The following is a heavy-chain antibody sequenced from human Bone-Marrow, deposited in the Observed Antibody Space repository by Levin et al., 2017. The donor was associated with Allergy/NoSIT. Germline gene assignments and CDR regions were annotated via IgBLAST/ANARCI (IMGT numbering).Heavy chain of an antibody. J-gene: IGHJ6*02. D-gene: IGHD1-26*01. CDR2: FCTGGII. V-gene: IGHV3-53*01. CDR3: ARPHSRAYSYTMDV. Sequence: GGSLRLSCAVSGFSISDNCMSWVRQAPGKGLEWVSIFCTGGIIYYTDSVKGRFTLSRDNSENTLYLQMNSLRAEDTAIYFCARPHSRAYSYTMDVWGQGTAVTVSS. CDR1: GFSISDNC.